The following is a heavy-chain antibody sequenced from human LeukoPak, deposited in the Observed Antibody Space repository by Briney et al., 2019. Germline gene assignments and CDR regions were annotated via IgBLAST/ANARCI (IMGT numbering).Heavy chain of an antibody. J-gene: IGHJ6*02. Sequence: GASVKVSCKASGYTFTSYDINWVRQATGQGLEWMGWMNPNSGNTGYAQKFQGRVTMTRNTSISTAYMELSSLRSEDTAVYYCARAYSRPRGYYYYGMDIWGQGTTVTVSS. CDR1: GYTFTSYD. CDR3: ARAYSRPRGYYYYGMDI. CDR2: MNPNSGNT. V-gene: IGHV1-8*01. D-gene: IGHD4-11*01.